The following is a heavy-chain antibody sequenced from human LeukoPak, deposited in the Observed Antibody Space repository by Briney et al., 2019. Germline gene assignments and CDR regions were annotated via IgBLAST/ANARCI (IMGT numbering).Heavy chain of an antibody. CDR3: AREFGGIIVKGGDY. CDR1: GFTFSSYW. J-gene: IGHJ4*02. V-gene: IGHV3-7*01. CDR2: IEQDGTEK. D-gene: IGHD3-16*02. Sequence: GGSLRLSCAASGFTFSSYWMSWVRQAPGKGLEWVANIEQDGTEKYYVDSVKGRFTISRDNAKNSLYLHMNSLRVEDTAVYYCAREFGGIIVKGGDYWGQGTLVTVSS.